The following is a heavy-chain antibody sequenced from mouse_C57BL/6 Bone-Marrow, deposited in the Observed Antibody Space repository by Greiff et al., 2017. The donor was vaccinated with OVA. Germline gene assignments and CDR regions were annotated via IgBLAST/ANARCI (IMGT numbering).Heavy chain of an antibody. CDR1: GFNIKDDY. D-gene: IGHD2-4*01. CDR2: IDPENGDT. V-gene: IGHV14-4*01. Sequence: VQLQQSGAELVRPGASVKLSCTASGFNIKDDYMHWVKQRPEQGLEWIGWIDPENGDTEYASKFQGKAPITADTSSNTAYLQLSSLTSEDTAVDYCTAYDYEVAYWGQGTLVTVSA. J-gene: IGHJ3*01. CDR3: TAYDYEVAY.